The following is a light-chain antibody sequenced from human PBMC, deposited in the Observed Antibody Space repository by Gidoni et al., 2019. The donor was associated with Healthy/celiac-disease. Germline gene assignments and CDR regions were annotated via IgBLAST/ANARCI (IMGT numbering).Light chain of an antibody. CDR3: QQYNSYSSIT. J-gene: IGKJ5*01. CDR2: KAS. CDR1: QSISSW. V-gene: IGKV1-5*03. Sequence: DIQMTQSPSTLSASVGDRVTITCRASQSISSWLAWYQQKPGKAPKLLIYKASSLESGVPSRFSGSGSGTEFTLTISSLQPDDFATYYCQQYNSYSSITFGQXTRLEIK.